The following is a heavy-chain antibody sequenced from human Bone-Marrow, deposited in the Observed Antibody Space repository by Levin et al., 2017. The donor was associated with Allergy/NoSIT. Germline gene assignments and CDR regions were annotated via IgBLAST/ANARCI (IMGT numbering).Heavy chain of an antibody. Sequence: ASVKVSCKASGYTFTNYYIHWVRQAPGQGLEWMGTINPSGGSTSHAQKFQGSITMTRDTSTSTVYMELSSLRSEDTAVYYCARVYEQLVSPYYHGMDVWGQGTTVTVSS. J-gene: IGHJ6*02. CDR2: INPSGGST. CDR1: GYTFTNYY. D-gene: IGHD6-6*01. CDR3: ARVYEQLVSPYYHGMDV. V-gene: IGHV1-46*01.